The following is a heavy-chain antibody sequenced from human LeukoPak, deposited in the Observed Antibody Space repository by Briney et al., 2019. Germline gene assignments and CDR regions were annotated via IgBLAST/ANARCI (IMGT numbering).Heavy chain of an antibody. J-gene: IGHJ4*02. CDR2: INHSGST. D-gene: IGHD3-10*01. CDR1: GGSFSGYY. V-gene: IGHV4-34*01. Sequence: SETLSLTCAVYGGSFSGYYWSWIRQPPGKGLEWIGEINHSGSTNYNPSLKSRVTISVDTSKNQFSLKLSSVTAADTAVYYCARGRNYYGSGSYRRYFDYWGQGTLVTVCS. CDR3: ARGRNYYGSGSYRRYFDY.